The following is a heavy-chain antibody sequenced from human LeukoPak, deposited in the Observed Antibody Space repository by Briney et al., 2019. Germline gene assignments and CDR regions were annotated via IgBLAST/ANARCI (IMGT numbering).Heavy chain of an antibody. V-gene: IGHV1-69*06. CDR1: GGTFSSYA. D-gene: IGHD2-21*02. CDR2: IIPIFGTA. J-gene: IGHJ3*02. CDR3: ARTETYCGGDCYSGEDDAFDI. Sequence: SVKVSCKASGGTFSSYAISGVRQAPGQGLEWMGGIIPIFGTANYAQKFQGRVTITADKSTSTAYMELSSLRSEDTAVYYCARTETYCGGDCYSGEDDAFDIWGQGTMVTVSS.